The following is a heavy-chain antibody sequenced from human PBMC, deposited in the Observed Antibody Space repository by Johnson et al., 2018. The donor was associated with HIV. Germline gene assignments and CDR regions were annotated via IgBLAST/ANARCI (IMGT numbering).Heavy chain of an antibody. CDR3: ARDGESHQLPLGDAFDI. V-gene: IGHV3-74*01. J-gene: IGHJ3*02. D-gene: IGHD1-1*01. CDR2: INWNGGRI. CDR1: GFTFSSYW. Sequence: VQLVESGGGLVQPGGSLRLSCAVSGFTFSSYWMHWVRQGPGTGLEWVSGINWNGGRIGYADSVKGRFTISRDNSKNTLYLQLNSPRAEDTAVYYCARDGESHQLPLGDAFDIWGQGTMVTVSS.